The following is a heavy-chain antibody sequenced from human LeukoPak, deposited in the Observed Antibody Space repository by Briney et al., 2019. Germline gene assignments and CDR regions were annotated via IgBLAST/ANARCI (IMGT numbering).Heavy chain of an antibody. D-gene: IGHD3-10*01. CDR2: ITATSNYM. CDR1: GFSFNTYT. J-gene: IGHJ4*02. V-gene: IGHV3-21*01. CDR3: ARSFTALRGGL. Sequence: GGSLRLSCTASGFSFNTYTMNWVRQPPGKGLEWVSGITATSNYMWYADSVEGRFTISRDNAQNTLYLQMDSLRGEDTAVYYCARSFTALRGGLWGQGTLVIVSS.